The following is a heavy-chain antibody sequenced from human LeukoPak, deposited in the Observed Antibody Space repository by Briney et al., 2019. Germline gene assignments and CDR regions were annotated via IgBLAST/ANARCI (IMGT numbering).Heavy chain of an antibody. J-gene: IGHJ3*02. Sequence: PGGSLRLSCAVSGFTFSSYSMHWVRQAPGKGLEWVAFISFDGDNKYDADSVKGRFTISRDNSKNTLYLQMNSLRAEDTAVYYCAKGPYPVDAFDIWGQGTMVTVSS. CDR2: ISFDGDNK. CDR3: AKGPYPVDAFDI. D-gene: IGHD6-19*01. CDR1: GFTFSSYS. V-gene: IGHV3-30-3*01.